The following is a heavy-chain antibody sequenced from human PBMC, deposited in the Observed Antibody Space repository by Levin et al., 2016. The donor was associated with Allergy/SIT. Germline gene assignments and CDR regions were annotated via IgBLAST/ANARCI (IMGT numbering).Heavy chain of an antibody. CDR1: GGTFSSYA. J-gene: IGHJ5*02. V-gene: IGHV1-69*06. D-gene: IGHD1-26*01. CDR2: IIPIFGTA. Sequence: SVKVSCKASGGTFSSYAISWVRQAPGQGLEWMGGIIPIFGTANYAQKFQGRVTITADKSTSTAYMELSSLRSEDTAVYYCAREGGSYENWFDPWGQGTPGHRLL. CDR3: AREGGSYENWFDP.